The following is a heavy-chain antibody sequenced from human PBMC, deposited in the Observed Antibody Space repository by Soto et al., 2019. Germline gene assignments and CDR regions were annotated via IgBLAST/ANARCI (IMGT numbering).Heavy chain of an antibody. Sequence: QITLKESGPTLVKPTQTLTLTCTFSGFSLTTSGVGVGWIRQPPGKALEWLALIYWDDDKRYSPSLKSRLTSTKDTSKKQVVLTMTNMDPVDTATYYCAHSKPSGSYYVYWYFDLWGRGNLVTVSS. V-gene: IGHV2-5*02. CDR3: AHSKPSGSYYVYWYFDL. CDR2: IYWDDDK. J-gene: IGHJ2*01. D-gene: IGHD1-26*01. CDR1: GFSLTTSGVG.